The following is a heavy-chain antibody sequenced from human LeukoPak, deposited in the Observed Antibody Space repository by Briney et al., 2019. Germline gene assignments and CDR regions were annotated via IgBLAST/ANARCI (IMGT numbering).Heavy chain of an antibody. Sequence: SETLSLTCSVFGGSISNTDRYWGWVRQPPEKGLEWIGSIYYSGFTYYNPSLKSRVTISVDTSKNQFSLRMSSVTAADTGVYYCARGYCRDDICQAYRYWGQGTLVTVSS. V-gene: IGHV4-39*07. D-gene: IGHD2-21*02. CDR3: ARGYCRDDICQAYRY. CDR2: IYYSGFT. J-gene: IGHJ4*02. CDR1: GGSISNTDRY.